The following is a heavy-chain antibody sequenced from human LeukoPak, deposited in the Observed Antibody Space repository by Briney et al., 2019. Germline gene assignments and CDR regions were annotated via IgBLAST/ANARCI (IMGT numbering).Heavy chain of an antibody. CDR2: IHPADSDI. V-gene: IGHV5-51*01. Sequence: LGESLKISCKASGQGFDNYWIGWVRQTPGKGLEWMGIIHPADSDIVYSPSFQGQVTISADKSISTAYLQWSSLKASDTAIYYCARRHYDSTDFDPWGQGTLVTVSS. CDR3: ARRHYDSTDFDP. CDR1: GQGFDNYW. J-gene: IGHJ5*02. D-gene: IGHD3-22*01.